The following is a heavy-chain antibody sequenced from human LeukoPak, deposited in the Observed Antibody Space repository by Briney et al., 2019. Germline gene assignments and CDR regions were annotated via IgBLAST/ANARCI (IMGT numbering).Heavy chain of an antibody. D-gene: IGHD6-19*01. J-gene: IGHJ4*02. CDR1: GGSFSGYY. V-gene: IGHV4-34*01. Sequence: SETLSLTCAVYGGSFSGYYWSWIRQPPGKGLEWIGEINHSGSTNYDPSLKSRVTISVDTSKNQLSLKLSSVTAADTAVYYCARRWRAVAGTDFDYWGQGTLVTVSS. CDR2: INHSGST. CDR3: ARRWRAVAGTDFDY.